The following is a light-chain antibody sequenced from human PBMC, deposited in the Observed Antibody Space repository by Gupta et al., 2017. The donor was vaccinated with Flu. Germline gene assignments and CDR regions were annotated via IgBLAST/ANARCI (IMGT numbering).Light chain of an antibody. V-gene: IGKV1-39*01. CDR1: QFISTY. Sequence: DIQMTQSSSSLSASVGDRVTITCRASQFISTYLNWYQQKPGKAPKLLIYDTSNLESGAPSRFSGSGSGTDFTLTIGSLQPEDFAICFCQQSYSTPPLTFGGGTRVEI. CDR3: QQSYSTPPLT. J-gene: IGKJ4*01. CDR2: DTS.